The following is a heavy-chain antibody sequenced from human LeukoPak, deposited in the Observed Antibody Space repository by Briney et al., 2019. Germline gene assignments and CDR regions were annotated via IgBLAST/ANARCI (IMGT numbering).Heavy chain of an antibody. J-gene: IGHJ4*02. Sequence: GESLKISCKVAGYNFDDYWIGWVRQMPGKGLEWLGIIFPGDSDTKYSPSFQGQVTFSVDRSTSTAYLQWSSLKASDTDNYCARHSLGRDGYNSLDYWGQGALVTVSS. CDR3: ARHSLGRDGYNSLDY. CDR2: IFPGDSDT. CDR1: GYNFDDYW. V-gene: IGHV5-51*01. D-gene: IGHD5-24*01.